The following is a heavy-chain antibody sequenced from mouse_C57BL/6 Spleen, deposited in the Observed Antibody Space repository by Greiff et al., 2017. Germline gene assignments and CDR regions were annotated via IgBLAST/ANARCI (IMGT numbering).Heavy chain of an antibody. D-gene: IGHD1-1*01. Sequence: EVQGVESGGGLVQPGGSLSLSCAASGFTFTDYYMSWVRQPPGKALEWLGFIRNKANGYTTEYSASVKGRFTISRDNSQSILYLQMNALRAEDSATYYCARYDYYGSSYFYWYFDVWGTGTTVTVSS. CDR1: GFTFTDYY. J-gene: IGHJ1*03. CDR3: ARYDYYGSSYFYWYFDV. CDR2: IRNKANGYTT. V-gene: IGHV7-3*01.